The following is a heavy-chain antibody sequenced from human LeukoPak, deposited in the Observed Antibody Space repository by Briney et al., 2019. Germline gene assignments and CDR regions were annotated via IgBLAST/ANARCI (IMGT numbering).Heavy chain of an antibody. D-gene: IGHD4-17*01. J-gene: IGHJ6*03. Sequence: GRSLRLSCVASGFTFSGSAMHWVRQASGKGLEWVGRIRSKANSYATAYAASVKGRFTISRDDSKNTAYLQMNSLKTEDTAVYYCTRRDYGDYYYYMDVWGKGTTVTVSS. CDR1: GFTFSGSA. V-gene: IGHV3-73*01. CDR3: TRRDYGDYYYYMDV. CDR2: IRSKANSYAT.